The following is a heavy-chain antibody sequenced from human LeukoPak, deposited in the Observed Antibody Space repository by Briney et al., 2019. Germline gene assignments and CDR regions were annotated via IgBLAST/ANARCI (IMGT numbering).Heavy chain of an antibody. J-gene: IGHJ1*01. CDR1: GGSISSGDYY. CDR3: ASIPKSGYFQH. CDR2: IYYSGST. Sequence: PSETLSLNCTVSGGSISSGDYYWSWIRQPPGKGLEWIGYIYYSGSTYYNPSLKSRVTISVDTSKNQFSLKLSSVTAADTAVYYCASIPKSGYFQHWGQGTLVTVSS. D-gene: IGHD2-2*02. V-gene: IGHV4-30-4*08.